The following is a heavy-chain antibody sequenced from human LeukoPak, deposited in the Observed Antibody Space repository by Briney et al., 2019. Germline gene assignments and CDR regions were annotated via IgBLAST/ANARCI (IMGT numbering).Heavy chain of an antibody. CDR2: IYYSGST. J-gene: IGHJ4*02. CDR3: ARGHKGVAPGY. Sequence: SETLSLTCTVSGGSISSYYWSWIRQPPGKGLEWIGYIYYSGSTNYNPSLKSRVTISVDTSKNQFSLKLSSVTAADTAVYYCARGHKGVAPGYWGQGALVTVSS. CDR1: GGSISSYY. V-gene: IGHV4-59*01. D-gene: IGHD3-3*01.